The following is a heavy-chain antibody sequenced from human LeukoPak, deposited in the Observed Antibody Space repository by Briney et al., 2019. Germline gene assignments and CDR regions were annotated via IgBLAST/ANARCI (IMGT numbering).Heavy chain of an antibody. J-gene: IGHJ5*02. CDR3: ARSKGSGYYINWFDP. V-gene: IGHV3-23*01. Sequence: GGSLRLSCAASGFTFSSYAMSWVRQAPGKGLEWVSAISASGGSIYYADSVKGRFTISRDNAKNSLYLQMNSLRAEDTAVYYCARSKGSGYYINWFDPWGQGTLVTVSS. CDR1: GFTFSSYA. D-gene: IGHD3-3*01. CDR2: ISASGGSI.